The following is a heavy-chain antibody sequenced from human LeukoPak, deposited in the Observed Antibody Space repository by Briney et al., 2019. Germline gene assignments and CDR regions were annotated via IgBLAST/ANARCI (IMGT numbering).Heavy chain of an antibody. D-gene: IGHD5-18*01. Sequence: GASVKVSCKASGGTSSSYAISWVRQAPGQGLEWMGRIIPILGIPNYAQNFQGRVTITADKSTSTAFMELSSLRSEDTAVYYCARAPNLGYGYGDVYFDYWGQGTLVTVSS. CDR2: IIPILGIP. V-gene: IGHV1-69*04. J-gene: IGHJ4*02. CDR3: ARAPNLGYGYGDVYFDY. CDR1: GGTSSSYA.